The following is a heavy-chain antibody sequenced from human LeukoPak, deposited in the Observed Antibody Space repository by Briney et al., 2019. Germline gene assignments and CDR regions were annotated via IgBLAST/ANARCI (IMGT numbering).Heavy chain of an antibody. V-gene: IGHV3-23*01. CDR1: GFTFSSSA. D-gene: IGHD1-7*01. CDR3: AKEWGTGTRFDY. CDR2: ISGSGTGT. Sequence: PGGSLRLSCAASGFTFSSSAMSWVRQAPGKGLYRVSAISGSGTGTYYADSVKGRFTISRENSKNTLYLQMNSLRAEDTAVYYCAKEWGTGTRFDYWGQGTLVTVSS. J-gene: IGHJ4*02.